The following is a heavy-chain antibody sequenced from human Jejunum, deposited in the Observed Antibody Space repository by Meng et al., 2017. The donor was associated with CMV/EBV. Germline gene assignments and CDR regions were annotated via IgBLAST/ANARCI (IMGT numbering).Heavy chain of an antibody. Sequence: GGSLSIDSLCWVRKARGKGLEWVAYIGTGSTKYYADSLAGRFTVSRDDAKNSLYLQMNSLRAEDTAVYYCARAIGYTYGRPYFDYWGQGTLVTVSS. CDR2: IGTGSTK. V-gene: IGHV3-48*04. D-gene: IGHD5-18*01. J-gene: IGHJ4*02. CDR3: ARAIGYTYGRPYFDY. CDR1: GGSLSIDS.